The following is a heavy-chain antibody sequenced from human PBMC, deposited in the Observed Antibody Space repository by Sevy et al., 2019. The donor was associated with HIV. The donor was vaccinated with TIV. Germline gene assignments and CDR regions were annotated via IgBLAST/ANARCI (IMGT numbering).Heavy chain of an antibody. J-gene: IGHJ3*02. V-gene: IGHV3-33*01. D-gene: IGHD3-22*01. CDR3: ASKKNYYDSSGYPDAFDI. CDR2: IWYDGSNK. CDR1: GFTFSSYG. Sequence: GESLKISCAASGFTFSSYGMHWVRQAPGKGLEWVAVIWYDGSNKYYADSVKGRFTISRDNSKNTLYLQMNSLRAEDTAVYYCASKKNYYDSSGYPDAFDIWGQGTMVTVSS.